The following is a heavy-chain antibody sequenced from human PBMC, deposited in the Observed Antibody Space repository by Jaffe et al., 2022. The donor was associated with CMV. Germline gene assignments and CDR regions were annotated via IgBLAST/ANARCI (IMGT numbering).Heavy chain of an antibody. D-gene: IGHD2-21*02. J-gene: IGHJ6*03. Sequence: EVQLVESGGGLVKPGGSLRLSCAASGFTFSSYSMNWVRQAPGKGLEWVSSISSSSSYIYYADSVKGRFTISRDNAKNSLYLQMNSLRAEDTAVYYCAREIGESDIVATPRCGGDCLYYYYMDVWGKGTTVTVSS. CDR2: ISSSSSYI. V-gene: IGHV3-21*01. CDR1: GFTFSSYS. CDR3: AREIGESDIVATPRCGGDCLYYYYMDV.